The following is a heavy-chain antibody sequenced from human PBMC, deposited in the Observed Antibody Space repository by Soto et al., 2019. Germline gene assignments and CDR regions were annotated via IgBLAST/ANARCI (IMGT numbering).Heavy chain of an antibody. V-gene: IGHV1-18*01. CDR1: GYNFFDYG. CDR2: FSPKSGNT. CDR3: ARGRTVSSIGPLLV. Sequence: QIQLVQSGAEVKKPGASVKVSCKASGYNFFDYGVSWVRQAPGQGLEWMGWFSPKSGNTDYARKVQGRVTMTTDISTSTAYMELRGLISDDTGVYYCARGRTVSSIGPLLVWGQGTLVSVSS. D-gene: IGHD1-1*01. J-gene: IGHJ1*01.